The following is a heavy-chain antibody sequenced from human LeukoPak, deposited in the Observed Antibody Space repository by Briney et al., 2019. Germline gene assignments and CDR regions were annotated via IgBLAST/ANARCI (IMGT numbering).Heavy chain of an antibody. V-gene: IGHV4-59*01. D-gene: IGHD2-2*01. J-gene: IGHJ6*03. CDR1: GGSISSYY. Sequence: SETLSLTCTVSGGSISSYYWSWIRQPPGKGLEWIGYIYYSGSTNYNPSLKSRVTISVDTSKNQFSLKLRSVTAADTAVYYCARVLGYCSSTSCYGAYYYYYMDVWGKGTTVTVSS. CDR3: ARVLGYCSSTSCYGAYYYYYMDV. CDR2: IYYSGST.